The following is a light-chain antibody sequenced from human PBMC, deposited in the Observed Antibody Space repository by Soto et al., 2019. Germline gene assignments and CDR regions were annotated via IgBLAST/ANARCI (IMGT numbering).Light chain of an antibody. J-gene: IGKJ4*01. CDR1: ESVSSY. V-gene: IGKV3-11*01. Sequence: ESVLTQSPATLSLSPGERATVSCRASESVSSYLDWFQQKPGQAPRLLIYDASNRATGIPARFSGSGSGTDFTLTIRSLEPEDFAVYYCQQRLNWPLTFGGGTNLEIK. CDR3: QQRLNWPLT. CDR2: DAS.